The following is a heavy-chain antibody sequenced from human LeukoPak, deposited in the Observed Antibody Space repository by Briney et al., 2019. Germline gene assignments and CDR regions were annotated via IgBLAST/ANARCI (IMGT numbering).Heavy chain of an antibody. V-gene: IGHV3-33*01. CDR1: GFTFSNYG. CDR2: IWYDGSNK. CDR3: ARDFGSRYFDL. J-gene: IGHJ2*01. D-gene: IGHD3-3*01. Sequence: GGSLRLSCAASGFTFSNYGMHWVRQAPGKGLQWVALIWYDGSNKDYADSVKGRFTISRDNSMNTLYLQMNSLRAEDTAVYYCARDFGSRYFDLWGRGTLVTVSS.